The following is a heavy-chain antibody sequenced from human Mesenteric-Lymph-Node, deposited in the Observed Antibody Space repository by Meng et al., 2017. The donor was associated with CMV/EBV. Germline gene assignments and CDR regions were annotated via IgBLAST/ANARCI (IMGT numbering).Heavy chain of an antibody. V-gene: IGHV7-4-1*02. J-gene: IGHJ4*02. D-gene: IGHD3-3*01. Sequence: SGYGFNTYAMNWMRQAPGQGLDWLGWINTNTGDAVYAQGFTGRFVFSMDTSFSTAYLQISSLKAEDTAIYYCARAAVTSWSVGHFDNWGQGTLVTVSS. CDR2: INTNTGDA. CDR3: ARAAVTSWSVGHFDN. CDR1: GYGFNTYA.